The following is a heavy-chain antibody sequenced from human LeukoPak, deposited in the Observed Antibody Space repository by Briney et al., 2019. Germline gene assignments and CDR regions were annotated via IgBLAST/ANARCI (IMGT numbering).Heavy chain of an antibody. J-gene: IGHJ4*02. D-gene: IGHD3-16*01. CDR1: GFTFSTYS. CDR3: ARDFGIDY. V-gene: IGHV3-21*01. Sequence: GGSLRLSCAASGFTFSTYSMNWVRQAPGKGLEWVSCISGSSSYIYYADSVKGRFTISRDNARNSLYLQMNSLRAEDTAVYYCARDFGIDYWSQGTLVTVSS. CDR2: ISGSSSYI.